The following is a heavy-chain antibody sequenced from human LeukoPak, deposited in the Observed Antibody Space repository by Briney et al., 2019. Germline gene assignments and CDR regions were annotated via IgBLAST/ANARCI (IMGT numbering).Heavy chain of an antibody. J-gene: IGHJ4*02. CDR2: ISYDGSNK. V-gene: IGHV3-30*03. D-gene: IGHD3-22*01. CDR1: GFTFSSYG. CDR3: VRDYYDSSGSDY. Sequence: GRSLRLSCAASGFTFSSYGMHWVRQAPGKGLEWVAVISYDGSNKYYADSVKGRFTISRDNSKNSLYLQMNSLRAEDTAVYYCVRDYYDSSGSDYWGQGTLVTVSS.